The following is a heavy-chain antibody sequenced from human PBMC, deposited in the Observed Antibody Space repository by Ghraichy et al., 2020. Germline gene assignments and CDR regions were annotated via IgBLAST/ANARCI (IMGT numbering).Heavy chain of an antibody. CDR3: AKCGYAWHELFYIVY. V-gene: IGHV3-23*01. D-gene: IGHD5-12*01. J-gene: IGHJ4*02. CDR2: ISGSGDNT. Sequence: GSLRLSCAAAGFPFVGWAMRWVRQAPGKGLDWVAGISGSGDNTHYADAVKGRFTISRDNSKKTLFLPMNRPRAEDTAVYYCAKCGYAWHELFYIVYWSQGSLATVSS. CDR1: GFPFVGWA.